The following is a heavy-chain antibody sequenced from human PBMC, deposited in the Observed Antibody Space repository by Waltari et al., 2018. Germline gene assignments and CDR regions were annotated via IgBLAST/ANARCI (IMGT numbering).Heavy chain of an antibody. CDR2: ISSSSSYI. Sequence: EVQLVESGGGLVKPGGSLRLSCAASGFTFSSYSMNWVRQAPGKGRELGSSISSSSSYIYYADSVKGRFTISRDNAKNSLYLQMNSLRAEDTAVYYCARDGDYSFDPWGQGTLVTVSS. V-gene: IGHV3-21*01. CDR3: ARDGDYSFDP. J-gene: IGHJ5*02. CDR1: GFTFSSYS. D-gene: IGHD4-17*01.